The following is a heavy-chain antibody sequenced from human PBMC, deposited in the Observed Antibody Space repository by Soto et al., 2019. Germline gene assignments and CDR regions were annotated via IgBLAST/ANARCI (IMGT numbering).Heavy chain of an antibody. CDR1: GYTFTSYC. J-gene: IGHJ6*02. CDR2: ISAYNGNT. D-gene: IGHD3-3*01. V-gene: IGHV1-18*01. Sequence: ASVKVSCKASGYTFTSYCISWVRQAPGQGLEWMGWISAYNGNTNYAQKLQGRVTMTTDTSTSTAYMELRSLRSDDTAVYYCARDRGYYDFWSGYYQGHNYGMDVWGQGTTVTVSS. CDR3: ARDRGYYDFWSGYYQGHNYGMDV.